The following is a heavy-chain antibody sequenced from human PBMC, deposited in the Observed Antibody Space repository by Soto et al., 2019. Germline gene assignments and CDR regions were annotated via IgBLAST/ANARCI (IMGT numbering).Heavy chain of an antibody. J-gene: IGHJ3*01. CDR2: IYYSGST. CDR3: AREGYSGSYSP. Sequence: PSETLSLTCTVSGGSISSYYWSWIRQPPGKGLEWIGYIYYSGSTYYNPSLKSRVTISVDTSKNQFSLKLSSVTAADTAVYYCAREGYSGSYSPWGQGTMVTVSS. CDR1: GGSISSYY. V-gene: IGHV4-59*12. D-gene: IGHD1-26*01.